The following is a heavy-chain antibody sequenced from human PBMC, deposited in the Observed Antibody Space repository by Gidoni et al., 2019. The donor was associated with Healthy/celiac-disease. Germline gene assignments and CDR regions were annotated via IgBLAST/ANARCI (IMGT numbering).Heavy chain of an antibody. CDR2: MNPNSGNT. CDR1: GFIFTRFY. J-gene: IGHJ4*02. V-gene: IGHV1-8*01. CDR3: ARGLPTPTGYCGGDCDPTKNDY. Sequence: QLQLAQSGAVVKQPAASVTVACTASGFIFTRFYINWVRQATGQGLEWMGWMNPNSGNTGYAQKFQGRVTMTRNTSISTAYMELSSLRSENTTVYDCARGLPTPTGYCGGDCDPTKNDYWGQGTLVTVSS. D-gene: IGHD2-21*02.